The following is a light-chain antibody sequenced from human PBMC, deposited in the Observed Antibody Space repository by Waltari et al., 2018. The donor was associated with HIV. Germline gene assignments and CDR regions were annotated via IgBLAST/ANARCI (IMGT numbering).Light chain of an antibody. Sequence: QSALSQPPPASGNPGQTVTTPCSGSTSNHGSHYVYCYQQLPGTAPKLLIYMNNQRPSGVPDRFSGSKSGTSASLAITGLQAEDEAAYYCQSYDISLSAYVIFGGGTKLTVL. CDR1: TSNHGSHY. CDR3: QSYDISLSAYVI. CDR2: MNN. J-gene: IGLJ2*01. V-gene: IGLV1-47*01.